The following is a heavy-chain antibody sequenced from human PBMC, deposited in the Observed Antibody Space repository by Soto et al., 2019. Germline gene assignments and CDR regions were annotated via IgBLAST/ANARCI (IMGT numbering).Heavy chain of an antibody. D-gene: IGHD5-12*01. Sequence: SQTLSLTCAISGDSVSGHTASWNWIRQSPSRGLEWLGRTYFRSKWYNAYAVSVKSRIIINPDTSNNQFSLQLNSVTPEDTAVYFCAKGDNLGPKTGYAFDPWGQGIMVTAPQ. CDR2: TYFRSKWYN. J-gene: IGHJ5*02. CDR1: GDSVSGHTAS. V-gene: IGHV6-1*01. CDR3: AKGDNLGPKTGYAFDP.